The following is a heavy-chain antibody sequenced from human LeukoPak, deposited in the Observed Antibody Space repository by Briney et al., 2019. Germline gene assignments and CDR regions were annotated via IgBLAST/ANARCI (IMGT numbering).Heavy chain of an antibody. CDR3: AKDGVDYYYYCYMDV. Sequence: GGSLRLSCAASGFTFSSYGMHWVRQAPGKGLEWVAFIRYDGSNKYYADSVKGRFTISRDNSKNTLYLQMNSLRAEDTAVYYCAKDGVDYYYYCYMDVWGKGTTVTISS. CDR2: IRYDGSNK. CDR1: GFTFSSYG. J-gene: IGHJ6*03. D-gene: IGHD3-16*01. V-gene: IGHV3-30*02.